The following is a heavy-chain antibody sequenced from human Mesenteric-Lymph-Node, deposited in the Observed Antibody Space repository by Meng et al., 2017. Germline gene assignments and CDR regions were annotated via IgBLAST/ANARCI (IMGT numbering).Heavy chain of an antibody. CDR2: IKSKTYGGTT. V-gene: IGHV3-49*03. J-gene: IGHJ4*02. Sequence: GESLKISCRASGFTFGDYAMTWFRQAPGKGLEWISFIKSKTYGGTTEYAASVKGRFTIPRDDSESIAYLQMNSLRIEDTAVYSCARGYTSGNTYFWGRGTLVTVSS. CDR1: GFTFGDYA. D-gene: IGHD6-19*01. CDR3: ARGYTSGNTYF.